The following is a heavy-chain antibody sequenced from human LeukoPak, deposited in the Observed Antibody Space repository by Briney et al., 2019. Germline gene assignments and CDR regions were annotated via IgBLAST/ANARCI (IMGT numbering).Heavy chain of an antibody. CDR3: ARRAHYFDGSGYYGGFDY. CDR1: GYSFTTYW. J-gene: IGHJ4*02. V-gene: IGHV5-51*01. CDR2: IYPSDSDT. Sequence: GESLKISCKGSGYSFTTYWIGWVRQMPGKGLEWMAIIYPSDSDTRYSPSFQGQVTISADKSISTAYLQWSSLKASDTAIYYCARRAHYFDGSGYYGGFDYWGQGTLVTVSS. D-gene: IGHD3-22*01.